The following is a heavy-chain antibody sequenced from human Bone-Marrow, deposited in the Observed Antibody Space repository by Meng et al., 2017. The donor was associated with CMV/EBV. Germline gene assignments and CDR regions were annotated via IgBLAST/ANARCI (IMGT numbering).Heavy chain of an antibody. D-gene: IGHD3-9*01. CDR2: IYYSGST. V-gene: IGHV4-59*12. Sequence: SEPLSLTCTVSGGSISSYYWSWIRQPPGKGLEWIGYIYYSGSTNYNPSLKSRVTISVDTSKNQFSLKLSSVTAADTAVYYCARNYDILTGLDHWFDPWGQGTLVTVSS. CDR1: GGSISSYY. J-gene: IGHJ5*02. CDR3: ARNYDILTGLDHWFDP.